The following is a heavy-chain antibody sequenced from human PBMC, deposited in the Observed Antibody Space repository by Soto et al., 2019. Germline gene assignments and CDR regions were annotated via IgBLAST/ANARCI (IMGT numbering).Heavy chain of an antibody. J-gene: IGHJ5*02. Sequence: QVQLQESGPGLVKPSQTLSLTCTVSGGSISSGGYYWSWIRQHPGKGLEWIGYIYYSGSTYYNPSLKSRVTMSVDTSKNQFSLKLSSVTAADTAVYYCARDLSHSGSSGYYDWFDPWGQGTLVTVSS. CDR3: ARDLSHSGSSGYYDWFDP. V-gene: IGHV4-31*03. CDR1: GGSISSGGYY. D-gene: IGHD3-22*01. CDR2: IYYSGST.